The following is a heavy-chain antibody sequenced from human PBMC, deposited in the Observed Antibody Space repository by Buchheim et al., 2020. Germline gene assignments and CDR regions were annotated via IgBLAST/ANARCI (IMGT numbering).Heavy chain of an antibody. CDR2: ISSSGSTI. CDR3: ARDSVPTAKHKYYYYGMDV. CDR1: GFTFSDYY. Sequence: QVQLVESGGGLVKPGGSLRLSCTASGFTFSDYYMSWIRRAPGKGLEWLSYISSSGSTIYYADSVKGRFTISRDNAKNSLYLQMSSLRAEDTAVYYCARDSVPTAKHKYYYYGMDVWGQGT. D-gene: IGHD2-2*01. J-gene: IGHJ6*02. V-gene: IGHV3-11*01.